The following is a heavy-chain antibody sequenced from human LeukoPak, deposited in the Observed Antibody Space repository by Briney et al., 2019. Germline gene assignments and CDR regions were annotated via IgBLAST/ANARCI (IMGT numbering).Heavy chain of an antibody. J-gene: IGHJ4*02. CDR2: INDSGDST. D-gene: IGHD4/OR15-4a*01. V-gene: IGHV3-23*01. CDR3: AKAKETLSEFDY. CDR1: GFTFSSYA. Sequence: PGGSLRLSCAASGFTFSSYAMSWVRQAPGQGLEWVSTINDSGDSTYYADSVKGRFTISRDYSKNTLYLQINSLRAEDTALYYCAKAKETLSEFDYWGQGTLVTVSS.